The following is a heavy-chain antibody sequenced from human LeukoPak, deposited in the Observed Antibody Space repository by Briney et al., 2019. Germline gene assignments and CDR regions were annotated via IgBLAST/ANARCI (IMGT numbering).Heavy chain of an antibody. V-gene: IGHV1-69*01. Sequence: SVKVSCKASGGTFSSYAISWVRQAPGQGLELMGGIIPIFGTANYAQKFQGRVTITADESTSTAYMELSSLRSEDTAVYYCAKDNRRHYTSGPNPDSLHWGQGALVTVSS. CDR1: GGTFSSYA. CDR2: IIPIFGTA. J-gene: IGHJ4*02. CDR3: AKDNRRHYTSGPNPDSLH. D-gene: IGHD6-19*01.